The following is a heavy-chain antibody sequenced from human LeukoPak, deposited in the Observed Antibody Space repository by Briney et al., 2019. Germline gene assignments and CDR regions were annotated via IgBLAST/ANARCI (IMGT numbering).Heavy chain of an antibody. Sequence: ASMKVSCKASGGTFSSYTISWVRQAPGQGLEWMGRIIPILGIANYAQKFQGRVTITADKSTSTAYMELSSLRSEDTAVYYCARDLEGYYDSSGYYPFDYWGQGTLVTVSS. V-gene: IGHV1-69*04. CDR3: ARDLEGYYDSSGYYPFDY. D-gene: IGHD3-22*01. CDR1: GGTFSSYT. J-gene: IGHJ4*02. CDR2: IIPILGIA.